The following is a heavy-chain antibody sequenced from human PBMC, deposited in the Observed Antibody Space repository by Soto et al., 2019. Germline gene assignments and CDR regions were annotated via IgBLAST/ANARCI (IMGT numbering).Heavy chain of an antibody. J-gene: IGHJ4*02. CDR1: GFTFSSYG. CDR3: AKDQFTTSSGWYGVPYYFDY. D-gene: IGHD6-19*01. Sequence: GGSLRLSCAASGFTFSSYGMHWVRQAPGKGLEWVAVISYDGSNKYYADSVKGRFTISRDNSKNTLYLQMNSLRAEDTAVYYCAKDQFTTSSGWYGVPYYFDYWGQGTLVTVSS. CDR2: ISYDGSNK. V-gene: IGHV3-30*18.